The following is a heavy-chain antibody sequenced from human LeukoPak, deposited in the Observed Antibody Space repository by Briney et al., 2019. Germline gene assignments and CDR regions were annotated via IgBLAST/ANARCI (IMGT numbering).Heavy chain of an antibody. CDR2: IYYSGSA. V-gene: IGHV4-59*12. D-gene: IGHD3-16*01. CDR1: GGSISSNY. J-gene: IGHJ5*02. Sequence: SETLSLTCTVSGGSISSNYWSWIRQPPGKGLEWIGYIYYSGSANYNPSLKSRVTISVDTSKNQFSLKLSSVTAADTGVYYCAQGGTPNWFDPWGQGTLVTVSS. CDR3: AQGGTPNWFDP.